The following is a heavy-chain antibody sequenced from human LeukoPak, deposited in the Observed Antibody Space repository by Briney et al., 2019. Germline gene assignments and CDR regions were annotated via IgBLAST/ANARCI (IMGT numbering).Heavy chain of an antibody. J-gene: IGHJ4*01. CDR3: TNGLCCGDYGGY. V-gene: IGHV3-23*01. Sequence: GGSLRLSCAASGFTFSSYAMSWVRQAPGKGLEWVSAISGSGGSTYYADSVKGRFTVSRDNSKNTLYLQMNNLRAEDTAVYYCTNGLCCGDYGGYWGHGTLVTVSS. D-gene: IGHD4-23*01. CDR2: ISGSGGST. CDR1: GFTFSSYA.